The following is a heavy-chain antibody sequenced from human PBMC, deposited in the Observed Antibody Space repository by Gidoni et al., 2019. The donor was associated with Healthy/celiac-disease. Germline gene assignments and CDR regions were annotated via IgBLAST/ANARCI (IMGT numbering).Heavy chain of an antibody. Sequence: QVQLVESGGGVVQPGRSLRLSCAASGFTFSSHGMHWVRQAPGKGLEWGAVIWYDGSNKYYADSVKGRFTISRDNSKNTLYLQMNSLRAEDTAVYYCARDFGYSYGYGRGALDYWGQGTLVTVSS. D-gene: IGHD5-18*01. CDR3: ARDFGYSYGYGRGALDY. CDR1: GFTFSSHG. V-gene: IGHV3-33*01. CDR2: IWYDGSNK. J-gene: IGHJ4*02.